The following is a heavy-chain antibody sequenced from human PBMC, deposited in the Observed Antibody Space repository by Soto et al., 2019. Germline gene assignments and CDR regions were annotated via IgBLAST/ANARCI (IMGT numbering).Heavy chain of an antibody. CDR3: ARRQYIVGAPGYGMDV. Sequence: GESLKISCKGSGYSFTSYWIGWVRQMPGKGLEWMGIIYPGDSDTRYSPSFQGQVTISADKSISTAHLQWSSLKASDTAMYYCARRQYIVGAPGYGMDVWGQGTTLTSP. V-gene: IGHV5-51*01. J-gene: IGHJ6*02. D-gene: IGHD1-26*01. CDR2: IYPGDSDT. CDR1: GYSFTSYW.